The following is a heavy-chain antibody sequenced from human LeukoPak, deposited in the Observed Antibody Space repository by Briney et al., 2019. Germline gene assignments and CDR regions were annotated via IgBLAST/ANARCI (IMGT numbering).Heavy chain of an antibody. D-gene: IGHD1-26*01. CDR2: VYASGYHNSGIN. Sequence: SQTLSLACTVSGTSINTYSWSWLRQTPGKGGEWIGYVYASGYHNSGINTYSPSHESRVTIKEDASKKQFGLRLASLTAADSAIDYYARGEQEFDYWGQGTRVTVSS. J-gene: IGHJ4*02. CDR3: ARGEQEFDY. CDR1: GTSINTYS. V-gene: IGHV4-59*13.